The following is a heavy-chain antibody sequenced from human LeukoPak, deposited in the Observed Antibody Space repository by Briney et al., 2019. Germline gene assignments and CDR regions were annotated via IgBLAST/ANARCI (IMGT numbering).Heavy chain of an antibody. D-gene: IGHD3-22*01. V-gene: IGHV3-11*01. CDR1: GFTFSDYY. CDR3: ARVNYYHDSSGGYYYYMDV. CDR2: ISSSGSTI. Sequence: GGSLRLSCAASGFTFSDYYMSWIRQAPGKGLEWVSYISSSGSTIYYADSVKGRFTISRDNAKNSLYLQMNSLRAEDTAVYYCARVNYYHDSSGGYYYYMDVWGKGTTVTISS. J-gene: IGHJ6*03.